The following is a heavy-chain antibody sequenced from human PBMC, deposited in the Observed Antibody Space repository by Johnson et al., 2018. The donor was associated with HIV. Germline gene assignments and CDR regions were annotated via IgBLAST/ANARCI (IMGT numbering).Heavy chain of an antibody. Sequence: QVQLVESGGGVVQPGRSLRLSCAASGFTFSSYAMHWVRQAPGKGLEWVAVISYDGSNKYYADSVKGRFTISRDNSKNMLYLQMSSLRAADTALYYCAKRLGYDSRGDQFDVWGHGTLVTVSS. D-gene: IGHD3-22*01. J-gene: IGHJ3*01. V-gene: IGHV3-30-3*02. CDR3: AKRLGYDSRGDQFDV. CDR2: ISYDGSNK. CDR1: GFTFSSYA.